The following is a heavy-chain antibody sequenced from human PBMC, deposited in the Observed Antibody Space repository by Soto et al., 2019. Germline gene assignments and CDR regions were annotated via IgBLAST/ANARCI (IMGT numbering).Heavy chain of an antibody. CDR2: INDSGNI. Sequence: PSETLSLTCAVYGGSFSGYQWTWIRQTPGKGLEWIGEINDSGNINYNPSLKSRVTILVDTAKKQISLKLSSVTAADTAVYYCARGLILWFGELSRRGGHYYYXDVWGKGTTVTVSS. V-gene: IGHV4-34*01. CDR3: ARGLILWFGELSRRGGHYYYXDV. D-gene: IGHD3-10*01. CDR1: GGSFSGYQ. J-gene: IGHJ6*03.